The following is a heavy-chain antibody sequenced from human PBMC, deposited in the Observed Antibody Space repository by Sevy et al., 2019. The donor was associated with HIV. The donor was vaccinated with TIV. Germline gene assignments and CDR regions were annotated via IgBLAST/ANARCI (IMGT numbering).Heavy chain of an antibody. V-gene: IGHV1-69*13. J-gene: IGHJ5*02. CDR3: ARDNLAVAGRGWFDP. CDR2: IIPLLGTV. CDR1: GGTFTSYA. Sequence: ASVKVSCKASGGTFTSYAISWVRQAPGLGLEWMGGIIPLLGTVNYAQQFQGRVTITADESTSTVYMELSSLRSEDTAVYYCARDNLAVAGRGWFDPWGQGTLVTVSS. D-gene: IGHD6-19*01.